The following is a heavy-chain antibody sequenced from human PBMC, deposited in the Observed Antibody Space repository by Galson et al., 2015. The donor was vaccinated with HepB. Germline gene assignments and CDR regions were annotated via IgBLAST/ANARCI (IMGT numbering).Heavy chain of an antibody. J-gene: IGHJ4*02. CDR2: ISYDGSKK. V-gene: IGHV3-30*04. CDR1: GFTFSDYA. CDR3: ARGQKYYDSSAFYSL. D-gene: IGHD3-22*01. Sequence: SLRLSCAASGFTFSDYAIHWVRQAPGKGLEWVALISYDGSKKYYADPVKGRFTISRDNSKNTLYVQLNSLRPEDTAVYYCARGQKYYDSSAFYSLWGQRTLVTVSS.